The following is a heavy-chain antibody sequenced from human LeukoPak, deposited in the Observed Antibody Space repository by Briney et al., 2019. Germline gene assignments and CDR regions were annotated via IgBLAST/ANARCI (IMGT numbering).Heavy chain of an antibody. J-gene: IGHJ6*02. V-gene: IGHV3-7*01. CDR2: IKQDGSTK. CDR3: ARGRLRFLEWLTYYYYGMDV. CDR1: EFTFSRYW. Sequence: PGGSLRLSCAASEFTFSRYWMSWVRQAPGKGLEWVANIKQDGSTKYYLDSVKGRLTVSRDNAKNTLYLQMNSLRAEDTAVYYCARGRLRFLEWLTYYYYGMDVWGQGTTVTVSS. D-gene: IGHD3-3*01.